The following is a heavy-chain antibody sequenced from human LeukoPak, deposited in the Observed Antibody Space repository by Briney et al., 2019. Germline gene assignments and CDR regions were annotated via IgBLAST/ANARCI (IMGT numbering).Heavy chain of an antibody. CDR3: ATRGRWELPLGYFDY. D-gene: IGHD1-26*01. CDR2: FDPEDGET. J-gene: IGHJ4*02. V-gene: IGHV1-24*01. CDR1: GYSLTELS. Sequence: AAGKVCCKVAGYSLTELSMHWVRQAPGKGLEWMGGFDPEDGETIYAQKFQGRVTMTEDTSTDTAYMELSRLRSEDTAVYYCATRGRWELPLGYFDYWGQGTLVTVSS.